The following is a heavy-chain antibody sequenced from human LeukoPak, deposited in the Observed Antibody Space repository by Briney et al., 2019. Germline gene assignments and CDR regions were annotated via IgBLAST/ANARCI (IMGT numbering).Heavy chain of an antibody. D-gene: IGHD3/OR15-3a*01. J-gene: IGHJ4*02. CDR2: IIPIFGTA. Sequence: SVTVSCKASGGTFSSYAISWVRQAPGQGLEWMGGIIPIFGTANYAQKFQGRVTITADESTSTAYMELSSLRSEDTAVYYCASGDWTPPLYYFDYWGQGTLVTVSS. CDR3: ASGDWTPPLYYFDY. V-gene: IGHV1-69*01. CDR1: GGTFSSYA.